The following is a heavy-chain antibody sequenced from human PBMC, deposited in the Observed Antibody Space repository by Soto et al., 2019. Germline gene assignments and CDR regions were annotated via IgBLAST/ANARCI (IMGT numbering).Heavy chain of an antibody. J-gene: IGHJ4*02. Sequence: EVQLVESGGGLVQPGGSLRLSCAASGLPFSGYWMHWVRQAPGKGLVWVSRINSDGSSTNYADSVKGRFTISRDNVKNTLYLQMDSLRSEDTAVYYCARGVPGHYGCDYWGQGTLVTVSS. CDR2: INSDGSST. CDR3: ARGVPGHYGCDY. D-gene: IGHD4-17*01. CDR1: GLPFSGYW. V-gene: IGHV3-74*01.